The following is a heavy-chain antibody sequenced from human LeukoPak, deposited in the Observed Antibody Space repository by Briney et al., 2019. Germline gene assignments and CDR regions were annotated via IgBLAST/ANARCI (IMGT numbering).Heavy chain of an antibody. CDR1: GGSISSGGYS. CDR3: ARSAPPVLDHFDY. V-gene: IGHV4-30-2*01. Sequence: PSETLSLTCAVSGGSISSGGYSWSWIRQPPGKGLEWIGYIYHSGSTYYNPSLKGRVTISVDRSKNQFSLKLSSVTAADTAVYYCARSAPPVLDHFDYWGQGTLVTVSS. CDR2: IYHSGST. D-gene: IGHD3/OR15-3a*01. J-gene: IGHJ4*02.